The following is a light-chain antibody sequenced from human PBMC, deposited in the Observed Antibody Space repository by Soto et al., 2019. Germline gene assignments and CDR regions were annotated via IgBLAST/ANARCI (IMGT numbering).Light chain of an antibody. J-gene: IGKJ5*01. V-gene: IGKV3-20*01. CDR1: QTVTSSF. Sequence: EIVLTQSPGTLSLSPGERATLSCRASQTVTSSFLAWYQQKPGQAPRLRIYGASSRATGIPDRFSGTGSETDFTLTISRLEPEDFAVYYCQQYDNSPITFGQGTRLEI. CDR2: GAS. CDR3: QQYDNSPIT.